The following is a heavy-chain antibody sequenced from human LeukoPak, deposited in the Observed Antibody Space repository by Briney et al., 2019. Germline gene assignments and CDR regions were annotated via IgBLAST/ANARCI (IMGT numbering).Heavy chain of an antibody. Sequence: ASVEVSCKASGYTFTDYYMHWVRQAPGQGLEWMGRINPNSGGTNYAQKFQGRVTMTRDTSISTAYMELSRLTSDDTAVYYCARSRARINYYDSSGYEANFDYWGQGTLVTVSS. CDR1: GYTFTDYY. J-gene: IGHJ4*02. D-gene: IGHD3-22*01. CDR2: INPNSGGT. V-gene: IGHV1-2*06. CDR3: ARSRARINYYDSSGYEANFDY.